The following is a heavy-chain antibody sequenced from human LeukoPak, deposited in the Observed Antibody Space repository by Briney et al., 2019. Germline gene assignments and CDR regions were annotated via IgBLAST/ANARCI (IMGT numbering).Heavy chain of an antibody. Sequence: SETLSLTCTVSGGSISSYYWSWIRQPPGKGLEWIGYIYYSGSTSYNPSLKSRVTISVDTSKNQFSLKLSSVTAADTAVYYRARAVDRYNWFDPWGQGTLVTVSS. CDR1: GGSISSYY. V-gene: IGHV4-59*01. CDR3: ARAVDRYNWFDP. D-gene: IGHD5-12*01. J-gene: IGHJ5*02. CDR2: IYYSGST.